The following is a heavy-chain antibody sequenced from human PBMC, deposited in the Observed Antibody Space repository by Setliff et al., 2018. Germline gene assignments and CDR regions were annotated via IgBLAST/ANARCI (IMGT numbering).Heavy chain of an antibody. CDR2: MNIDNGKT. D-gene: IGHD2-21*01. J-gene: IGHJ4*02. Sequence: ASVKVSCKASGYTFTSYAMHWVRQAPGQRLEWMGWMNIDNGKTEYSQEFQDRVTFTRDTFAETAYMELRSLTSDDMAVYYCARGYCDGIGCPAPLYYFDSWGQGTLVTVSS. V-gene: IGHV1-3*03. CDR1: GYTFTSYA. CDR3: ARGYCDGIGCPAPLYYFDS.